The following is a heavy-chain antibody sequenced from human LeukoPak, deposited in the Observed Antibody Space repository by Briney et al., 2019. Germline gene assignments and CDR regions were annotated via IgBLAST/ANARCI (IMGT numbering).Heavy chain of an antibody. CDR3: ARDLGYCSGGSCYAAGY. CDR2: INPSGGST. Sequence: ASVKVSCKASGYTFTSYYTHWVRQAPGQGLEWMGIINPSGGSTSYAQKFQGRVTMTRDMSTSTVYMELSSLRSEDTAVYYCARDLGYCSGGSCYAAGYWGQGTLVTVSS. J-gene: IGHJ4*02. CDR1: GYTFTSYY. V-gene: IGHV1-46*01. D-gene: IGHD2-15*01.